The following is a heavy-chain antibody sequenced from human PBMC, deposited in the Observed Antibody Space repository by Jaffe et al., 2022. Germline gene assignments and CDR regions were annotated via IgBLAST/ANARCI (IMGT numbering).Heavy chain of an antibody. CDR1: GFTFGDYA. V-gene: IGHV3-49*04. CDR2: IRSKAYGGTT. Sequence: EVQLVESGGGLVQPGRSLRLSCTASGFTFGDYAMSWVRQAPGKGLEWVGFIRSKAYGGTTEYAASVKGRFTISRDDSKSIAYLQMNSLKTEDTAVYYCTRESREVTMVRGAHFDYWGQGTLVTVSS. CDR3: TRESREVTMVRGAHFDY. J-gene: IGHJ4*02. D-gene: IGHD3-10*01.